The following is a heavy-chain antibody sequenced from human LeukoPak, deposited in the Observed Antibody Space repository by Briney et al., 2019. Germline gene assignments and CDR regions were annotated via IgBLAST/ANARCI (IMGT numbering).Heavy chain of an antibody. D-gene: IGHD6-6*01. J-gene: IGHJ6*02. CDR3: ARGWGPEYSSSDYYYYGMDV. V-gene: IGHV4-39*07. CDR1: GGSVSSNNYY. CDR2: INHSGST. Sequence: SETLSLTCTVSGGSVSSNNYYWSWIRQPPGKGLEWIGEINHSGSTNYNPSLKSRVTISVDTSKNQFSLKLSSVTAADTAVYYCARGWGPEYSSSDYYYYGMDVWGQGTTVTVSS.